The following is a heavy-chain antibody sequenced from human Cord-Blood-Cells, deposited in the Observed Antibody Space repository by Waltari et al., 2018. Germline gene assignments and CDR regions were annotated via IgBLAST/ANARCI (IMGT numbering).Heavy chain of an antibody. J-gene: IGHJ4*02. D-gene: IGHD6-13*01. Sequence: QVQLQQWGAGLLKPSETLSLTCAVYGGSFSGYYWSWIRQPPGKGLEWIGEINHSGSTNYIPSLKSRVTISVDTSKNQFSLKLSSVTAADTAVYYCARAPVRIAAADDGFDYWGQGTLVTVSS. V-gene: IGHV4-34*01. CDR2: INHSGST. CDR1: GGSFSGYY. CDR3: ARAPVRIAAADDGFDY.